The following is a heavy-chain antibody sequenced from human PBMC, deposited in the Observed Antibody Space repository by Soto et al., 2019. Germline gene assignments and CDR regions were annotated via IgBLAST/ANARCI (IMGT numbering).Heavy chain of an antibody. CDR1: GFTFSSYA. CDR3: ARGPSSLTRFDY. J-gene: IGHJ4*02. Sequence: ESGGGVVQPGRSLRLSCAASGFTFSSYAMHWVRQAPGKGLEWVAVISYDGSNKYYADSVKGRFTISRDNSKNTLYLQMNSLRAEDTSVYCCARGPSSLTRFDYWGQGTLVTVSS. V-gene: IGHV3-30-3*01. D-gene: IGHD2-2*01. CDR2: ISYDGSNK.